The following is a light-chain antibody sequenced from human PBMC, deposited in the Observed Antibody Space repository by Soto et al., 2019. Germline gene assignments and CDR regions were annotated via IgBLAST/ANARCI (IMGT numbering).Light chain of an antibody. J-gene: IGLJ1*01. CDR1: SSNIGAGYD. CDR3: QAYDSRLSGFV. CDR2: GNS. Sequence: QSVLTQPPSVSGAPGQRVTISCTGSSSNIGAGYDVHWYQQLPGTAPKLLIYGNSNRPSGVPVRFSGSKSGTSASLAITGFQAEDEADYYCQAYDSRLSGFVFGTGTKLTVL. V-gene: IGLV1-40*01.